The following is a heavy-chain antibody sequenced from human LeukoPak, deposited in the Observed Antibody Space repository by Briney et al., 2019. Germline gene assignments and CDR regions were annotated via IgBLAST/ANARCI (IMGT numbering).Heavy chain of an antibody. CDR3: ARVANWFDP. V-gene: IGHV4-59*01. Sequence: PSETLSLTCTVSGGSISSYYWSWIRQPPGKGLEWIGYIYYSGSTNYNPSLKSRVTISVDTSKNQSSLKLSSVTAADTAVYYCARVANWFDPWGQGTLVTVSS. CDR2: IYYSGST. J-gene: IGHJ5*02. CDR1: GGSISSYY. D-gene: IGHD5-12*01.